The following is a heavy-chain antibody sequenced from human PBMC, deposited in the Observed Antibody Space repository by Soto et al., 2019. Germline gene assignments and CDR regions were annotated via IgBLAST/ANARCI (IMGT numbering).Heavy chain of an antibody. CDR3: AKGQITIFGAVRAFDI. J-gene: IGHJ3*02. D-gene: IGHD3-3*01. Sequence: GGSLRLSCAASGFTFSSYAMSWVRQAPGKGLEWVSAISGSGGSTYYADSVKGRFTISRDNSKNTLYLQMNSLRAEDTAVYYCAKGQITIFGAVRAFDIWGQGTLVTLSS. CDR1: GFTFSSYA. CDR2: ISGSGGST. V-gene: IGHV3-23*01.